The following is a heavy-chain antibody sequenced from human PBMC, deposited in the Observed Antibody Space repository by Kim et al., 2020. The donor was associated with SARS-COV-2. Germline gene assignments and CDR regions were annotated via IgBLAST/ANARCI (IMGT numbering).Heavy chain of an antibody. J-gene: IGHJ6*03. V-gene: IGHV3-15*01. CDR2: IKSKTDGGTT. CDR3: TTGLVVPAPLHYYYYYYMDV. Sequence: GGSLRLSCAASGFTFSNAWMSWVRQAPGKGLEWVGRIKSKTDGGTTDYAAPVKGRFTISRDDSKNTLYLQMNSLKTEDTAVYYCTTGLVVPAPLHYYYYYYMDVWGKGTTVTVSS. D-gene: IGHD2-2*01. CDR1: GFTFSNAW.